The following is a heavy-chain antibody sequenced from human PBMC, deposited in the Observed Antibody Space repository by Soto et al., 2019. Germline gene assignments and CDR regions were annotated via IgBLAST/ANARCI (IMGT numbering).Heavy chain of an antibody. CDR3: ARGGAMGVDY. D-gene: IGHD1-26*01. CDR1: GFTFNNKL. V-gene: IGHV3-74*01. CDR2: IDGAAATT. Sequence: PGGSLRLSCTASGFTFNNKLMHWGRQAPGKGLVWLSRIDGAAATTNYADSVKGRFTISRDNAKNIVFLHVNGLTDEDTAVYYCARGGAMGVDYWGQGTLVTVSS. J-gene: IGHJ4*02.